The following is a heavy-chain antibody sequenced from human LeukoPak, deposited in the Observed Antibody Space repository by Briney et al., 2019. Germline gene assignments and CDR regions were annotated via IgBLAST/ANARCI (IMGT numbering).Heavy chain of an antibody. Sequence: GASVKVSCKASGYTFTSYYMHWVRQAPGQGLEWMGIINPSGGSTSYAQKFQGRVTMTRDTSTSTVYMELSSLRSEDTAVYYCARDGHYYDSSGYSQIDYWGQGTLVTVSS. V-gene: IGHV1-46*01. J-gene: IGHJ4*02. D-gene: IGHD3-22*01. CDR3: ARDGHYYDSSGYSQIDY. CDR1: GYTFTSYY. CDR2: INPSGGST.